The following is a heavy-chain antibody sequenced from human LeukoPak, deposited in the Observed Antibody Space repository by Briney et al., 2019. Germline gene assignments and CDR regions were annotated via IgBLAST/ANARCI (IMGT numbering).Heavy chain of an antibody. CDR3: AKDFWVIFDY. Sequence: GGSLRLSCAASGFTFSSYAVSWIRQAPGKGLEWVSAISGSGGSTYYADSVKGRFTISRDNSKNTLYLQMNSLRAEDTAVYYCAKDFWVIFDYWGQGTLVTVSS. D-gene: IGHD2-21*01. CDR2: ISGSGGST. J-gene: IGHJ4*02. V-gene: IGHV3-23*01. CDR1: GFTFSSYA.